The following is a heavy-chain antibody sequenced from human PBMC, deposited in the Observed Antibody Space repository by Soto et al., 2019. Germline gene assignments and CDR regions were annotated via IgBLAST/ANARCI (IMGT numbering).Heavy chain of an antibody. CDR3: ATLFGSLERPYYMDV. Sequence: GASVKVSCKVSGYTLTELSMHWARQAPGKGLEWMGGFDPEDGETIYAQKFQGRVTMTEDTSTDTAYMELSSLRSEDTAVYYCATLFGSLERPYYMDVWGKGTTVTVSS. J-gene: IGHJ6*03. CDR1: GYTLTELS. CDR2: FDPEDGET. D-gene: IGHD1-1*01. V-gene: IGHV1-24*01.